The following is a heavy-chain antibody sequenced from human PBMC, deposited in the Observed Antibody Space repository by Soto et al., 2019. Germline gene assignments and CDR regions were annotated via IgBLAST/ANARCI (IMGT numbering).Heavy chain of an antibody. V-gene: IGHV4-59*01. CDR1: GGSISSYY. CDR3: ARGGVGATFGY. D-gene: IGHD1-26*01. J-gene: IGHJ4*02. CDR2: IYYSGST. Sequence: KTSETLSLTCTVSGGSISSYYWSWIRQPPGKGLEWIGYIYYSGSTNYNPSLKSRVTISVDTSKNQFSLKLSSVTAADTAVYYCARGGVGATFGYWGQGTLVTVSS.